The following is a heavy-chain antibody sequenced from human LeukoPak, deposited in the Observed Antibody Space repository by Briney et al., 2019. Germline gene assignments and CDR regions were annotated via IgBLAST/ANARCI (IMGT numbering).Heavy chain of an antibody. J-gene: IGHJ4*02. CDR1: GFTFSSYS. Sequence: GGSLRLSCAASGFTFSSYSMSWVRQAPGKGLEWVSYISGSSSTIYYADSVKGRFTISRDNAKNSLYLQMNSLRAEDTALYYCAKGRNFDYWGQGTLVTVSS. CDR2: ISGSSSTI. D-gene: IGHD3-10*01. CDR3: AKGRNFDY. V-gene: IGHV3-48*04.